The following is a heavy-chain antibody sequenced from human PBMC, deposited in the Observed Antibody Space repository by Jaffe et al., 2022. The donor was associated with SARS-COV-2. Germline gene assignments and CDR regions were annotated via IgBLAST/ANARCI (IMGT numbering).Heavy chain of an antibody. Sequence: QLQLQDSGPGLVKPSETLSLTCTVSGGSIGSSSDYWGWIRQPPGQGLEWIGTMSYSGNTYYNPSLKSRVTISVDTSKNQFSLRLSSVTAADTAVYYCARHLQGGTYYAFHYYYYFYMDVWGKGTTVTVSS. CDR1: GGSIGSSSDY. CDR3: ARHLQGGTYYAFHYYYYFYMDV. CDR2: MSYSGNT. D-gene: IGHD1-26*01. J-gene: IGHJ6*03. V-gene: IGHV4-39*01.